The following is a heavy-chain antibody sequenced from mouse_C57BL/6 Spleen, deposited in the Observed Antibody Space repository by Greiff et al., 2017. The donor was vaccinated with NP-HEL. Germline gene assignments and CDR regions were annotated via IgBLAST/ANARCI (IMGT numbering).Heavy chain of an antibody. CDR1: GFTFSSYA. V-gene: IGHV5-9-1*02. D-gene: IGHD1-1*01. CDR2: ISSGGDYI. CDR3: TRDGALYYGSSYGYFDV. J-gene: IGHJ1*03. Sequence: DVQLVESGEGLVKPGGSLKLSCAASGFTFSSYAMSWVRQTPEKRLEWVAYISSGGDYIYYADTVKGRFTISRDNARNTLYLQMSSLKSEDTAMYYCTRDGALYYGSSYGYFDVWGTGTTVTVSS.